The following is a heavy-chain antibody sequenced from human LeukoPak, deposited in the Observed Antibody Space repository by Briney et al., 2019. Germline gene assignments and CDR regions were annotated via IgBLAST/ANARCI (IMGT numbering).Heavy chain of an antibody. CDR2: IYYSGST. V-gene: IGHV4-59*12. D-gene: IGHD3-22*01. J-gene: IGHJ4*02. Sequence: WETLSLTCAVSGRSFSGYSSNWVRQPRGKGLEGVGYIYYSGSTNFNPSLKSRVPISVDPFKEQFSLTMSSVTAGGTAGYFSAGVGRGYYDSNGYSLFDYWGQGTLVTVSS. CDR1: GRSFSGYS. CDR3: AGVGRGYYDSNGYSLFDY.